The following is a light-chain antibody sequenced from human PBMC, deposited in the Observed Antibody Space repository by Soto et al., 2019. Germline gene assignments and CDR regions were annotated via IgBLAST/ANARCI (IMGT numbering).Light chain of an antibody. CDR3: CSYSSSGTPKWV. CDR1: NSDIGGYNY. J-gene: IGLJ2*01. V-gene: IGLV2-14*01. CDR2: EVS. Sequence: QSVLTQPASVSGSPGRSITISCTGTNSDIGGYNYVSWYQHHPGKAPKLIIYEVSNRPSGVSNRFSGSKFGNTASLTVSGLQAEDEADYSCCSYSSSGTPKWVFGGGTQLTVL.